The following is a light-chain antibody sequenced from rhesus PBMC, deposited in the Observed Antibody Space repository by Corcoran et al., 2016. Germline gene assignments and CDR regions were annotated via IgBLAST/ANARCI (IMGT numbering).Light chain of an antibody. J-gene: IGKJ1*01. Sequence: DIQMTQSPSSLSASVGDRVTITCRTSENVNNYLNWYQQKPGKAPKLLIYKASTLQTGVPSRFSGRGSGTDYTFTISSLQSEDVATDYCQHSYGTPPTFGQGTKVEMK. CDR3: QHSYGTPPT. CDR2: KAS. V-gene: IGKV1-74*01. CDR1: ENVNNY.